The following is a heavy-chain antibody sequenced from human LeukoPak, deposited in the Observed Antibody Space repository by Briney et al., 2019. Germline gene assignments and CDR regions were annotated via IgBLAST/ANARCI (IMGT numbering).Heavy chain of an antibody. CDR1: GFTFSSYA. CDR3: ARGPLQMATITRTFDY. Sequence: GGSLRLSCAASGFTFSSYAMHWVRQAPGKGLEWVAVISYDGSNKYYADSVKGRFTISRDNSKNTLYLQMNSLRAEDTAVYYCARGPLQMATITRTFDYWGQGTLVTVSS. V-gene: IGHV3-30*04. J-gene: IGHJ4*02. CDR2: ISYDGSNK. D-gene: IGHD5-24*01.